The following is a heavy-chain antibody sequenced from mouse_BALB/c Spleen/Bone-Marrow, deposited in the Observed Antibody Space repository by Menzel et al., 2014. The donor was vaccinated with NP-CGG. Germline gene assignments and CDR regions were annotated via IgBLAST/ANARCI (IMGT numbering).Heavy chain of an antibody. V-gene: IGHV5-17*02. D-gene: IGHD4-1*01. J-gene: IGHJ2*01. CDR3: TRGGNWEDFEY. CDR1: GFSFSSFG. Sequence: EVKVVESGGGLVQPGGSRKLSCSASGFSFSSFGMHLVRQAPVKGLEWVAYISSGSITIFFADTVKGRFNIYREGHKNTLFVQMHSLRSEDTAMYYCTRGGNWEDFEYWGQGATLTIAS. CDR2: ISSGSITI.